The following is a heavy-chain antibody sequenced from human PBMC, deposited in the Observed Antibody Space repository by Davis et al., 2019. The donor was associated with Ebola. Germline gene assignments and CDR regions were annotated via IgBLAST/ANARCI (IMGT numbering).Heavy chain of an antibody. CDR2: IYHSGST. J-gene: IGHJ6*04. V-gene: IGHV4-4*02. D-gene: IGHD2-15*01. Sequence: SETLSLTCAVSGGSISSSNWWRWVRQPPGKGLEWIGEIYHSGSTNYNPSLKSRVTISVDKSKNQFSLKLSSVTAADTAVYYCARGYCSGGSCYEYYYGMDVWGKGTTVTVSS. CDR1: GGSISSSNW. CDR3: ARGYCSGGSCYEYYYGMDV.